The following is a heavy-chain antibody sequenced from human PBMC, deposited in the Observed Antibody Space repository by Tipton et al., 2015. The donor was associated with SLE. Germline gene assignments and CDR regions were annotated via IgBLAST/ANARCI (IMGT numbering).Heavy chain of an antibody. Sequence: TLSLTCTVAGASISSGGHYWTWIRQHPGKGLEWIGFIYYSGTTFYNPSLESRVTISVDTSNNQFSLKMSSVTAADTAVYYCARGSTVVAPDSWGQGTLVTVSS. CDR1: GASISSGGHY. CDR3: ARGSTVVAPDS. CDR2: IYYSGTT. V-gene: IGHV4-31*03. D-gene: IGHD4-23*01. J-gene: IGHJ5*01.